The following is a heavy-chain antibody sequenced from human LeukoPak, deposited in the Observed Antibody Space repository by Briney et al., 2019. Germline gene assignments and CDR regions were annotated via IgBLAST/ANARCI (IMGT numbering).Heavy chain of an antibody. CDR2: MYLSGTT. CDR3: AGLVGRYSSGLYYYYFDY. V-gene: IGHV4-4*02. D-gene: IGHD3-22*01. Sequence: SGTLYLTCTVSGDSINSLDLWSWVRQPPGKGLEWIGEMYLSGTTHSNPSVKSRVTISIDKSKNQFFLNLSSVTAADTAVYYCAGLVGRYSSGLYYYYFDYWGQGTLVTVSS. J-gene: IGHJ4*02. CDR1: GDSINSLDL.